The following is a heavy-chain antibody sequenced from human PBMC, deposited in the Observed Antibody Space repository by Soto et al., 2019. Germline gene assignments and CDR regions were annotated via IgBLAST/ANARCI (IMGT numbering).Heavy chain of an antibody. D-gene: IGHD6-19*01. Sequence: ASVKVSCKASGYTFTGYYMHWVRPAPGQGLEWMGWINPNSGGTNYAQKFQGRVTMTRDTSISTAYMELSRLRSDDTAVYYCATGISGSPRPFKVFSDIWGQATMVTV. CDR1: GYTFTGYY. V-gene: IGHV1-2*02. CDR3: ATGISGSPRPFKVFSDI. J-gene: IGHJ3*02. CDR2: INPNSGGT.